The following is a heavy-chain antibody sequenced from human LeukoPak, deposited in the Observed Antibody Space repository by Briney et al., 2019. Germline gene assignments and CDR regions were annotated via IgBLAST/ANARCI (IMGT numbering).Heavy chain of an antibody. CDR2: ISSGSTYI. D-gene: IGHD1-26*01. Sequence: GGSLRLSCAASGFTFSTYTMNWVRQAPGKGLEWVSSISSGSTYIYYADSVKGRFTISRDNAKNSLYLQINSLRAEDTAVYYCARDDGSGSRPDAFDIWGQGTMVTVSS. J-gene: IGHJ3*02. CDR1: GFTFSTYT. V-gene: IGHV3-21*01. CDR3: ARDDGSGSRPDAFDI.